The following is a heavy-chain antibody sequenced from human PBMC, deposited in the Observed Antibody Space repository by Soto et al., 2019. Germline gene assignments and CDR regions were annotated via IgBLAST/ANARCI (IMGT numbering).Heavy chain of an antibody. Sequence: QVQLVQSGAEVKKPGASVKVSCKASGYTFTGYYMHWVRQAPGQGLEWMGWINPNSGGTNYAQKFQGWVTMTRDTSVSTAYMELSRLRSDDTAVYYCARDLDGSSWYLVDYWGQGTLVTVSS. CDR1: GYTFTGYY. CDR2: INPNSGGT. D-gene: IGHD6-13*01. V-gene: IGHV1-2*04. J-gene: IGHJ4*02. CDR3: ARDLDGSSWYLVDY.